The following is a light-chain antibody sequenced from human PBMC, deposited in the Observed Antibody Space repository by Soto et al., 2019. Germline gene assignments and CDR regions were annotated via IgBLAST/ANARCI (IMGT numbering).Light chain of an antibody. Sequence: EMVMTQSPATLSVSPGERATLSCRASQSVSSNLAWYQQKPGQAPRLLIYGASTRATGIPARFSGSGSGREFTLTISSLQSEDFAVYYCQHSNNWPRTFGQGTKVEIK. V-gene: IGKV3-15*01. J-gene: IGKJ1*01. CDR2: GAS. CDR3: QHSNNWPRT. CDR1: QSVSSN.